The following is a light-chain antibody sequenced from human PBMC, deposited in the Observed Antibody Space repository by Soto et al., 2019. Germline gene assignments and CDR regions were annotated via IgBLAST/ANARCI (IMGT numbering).Light chain of an antibody. Sequence: DMLMAPSPYSLSVSKGERATINCKSSQSVLYSSNNKNYLAWYQQKPGQPPKLLIYWASTRESGVPDRFSGSGSGTDFTLTISSLQAEDVAVYYCQQYSSPHPTSAQRTRPEIK. CDR3: QQYSSPHPT. J-gene: IGKJ5*01. CDR1: QSVLYSSNNKNY. V-gene: IGKV4-1*01. CDR2: WAS.